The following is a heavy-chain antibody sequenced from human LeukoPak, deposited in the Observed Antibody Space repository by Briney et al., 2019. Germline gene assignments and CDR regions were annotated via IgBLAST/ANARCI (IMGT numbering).Heavy chain of an antibody. J-gene: IGHJ5*02. CDR2: MNPNSGNT. D-gene: IGHD2-8*02. Sequence: GASEKVSCKASGDTFTSYDINWVRQATGQGLEWMGWMNPNSGNTGYAQKFQDRVIMTRDTSISTVYMELRSLRSEDTAVYFCTRGSIALPYNWLDPWRQGTRVTVSS. CDR3: TRGSIALPYNWLDP. V-gene: IGHV1-8*01. CDR1: GDTFTSYD.